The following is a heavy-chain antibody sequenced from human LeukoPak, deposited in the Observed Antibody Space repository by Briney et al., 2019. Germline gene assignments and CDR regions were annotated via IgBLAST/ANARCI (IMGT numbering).Heavy chain of an antibody. D-gene: IGHD1-26*01. V-gene: IGHV4-59*08. CDR2: IYYSGST. Sequence: HSETLSLTCTVSGGSISSYYWSWIRQPPGKGLEWIGYIYYSGSTNYNPSLKSRVTISVDTSKNQFSLKLSSVTAADTAVYYCASYSGSYGSFDYWGQGTLVTVSS. J-gene: IGHJ4*02. CDR1: GGSISSYY. CDR3: ASYSGSYGSFDY.